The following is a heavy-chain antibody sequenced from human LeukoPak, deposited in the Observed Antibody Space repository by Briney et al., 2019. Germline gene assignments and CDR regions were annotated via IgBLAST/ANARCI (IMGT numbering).Heavy chain of an antibody. CDR3: ARDFCSSTSCFYDP. V-gene: IGHV3-7*01. CDR1: GFTFSSYG. Sequence: GGSLRLSCAASGFTFSSYGMDWGRQAPGKGLGWVANIKQDGSEKYYVDSVKGRFTISRDNAKNSLYLQMNSLRAEDTAVYYCARDFCSSTSCFYDPWGQGTLVTVSS. CDR2: IKQDGSEK. J-gene: IGHJ5*02. D-gene: IGHD2-2*01.